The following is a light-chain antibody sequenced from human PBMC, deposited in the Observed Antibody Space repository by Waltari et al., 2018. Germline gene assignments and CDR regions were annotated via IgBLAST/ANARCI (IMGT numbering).Light chain of an antibody. V-gene: IGKV1-5*03. CDR2: KAS. CDR1: QSISNW. Sequence: DIQMTQSPYTLSASVGDRVIITCRASQSISNWLAWYQQKPGKAPKLLIYKASSLESGIPSRFSGSVPGTVFTLNISSLQPDDVATYYCKQYNSYSLLTFGGGTKVEIK. J-gene: IGKJ4*01. CDR3: KQYNSYSLLT.